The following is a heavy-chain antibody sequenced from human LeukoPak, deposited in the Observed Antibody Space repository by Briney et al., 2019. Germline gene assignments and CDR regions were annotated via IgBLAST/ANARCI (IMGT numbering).Heavy chain of an antibody. CDR2: MYYSGTT. CDR3: ARRPNSGTAAVNWFDP. D-gene: IGHD1-1*01. CDR1: GDSITSGYY. V-gene: IGHV4-39*01. J-gene: IGHJ5*02. Sequence: SETQSLTCTVSGDSITSGYYWGWIRQPPGKGLEWLGSMYYSGTTYYNPSVKSRVTISVETSRNRSSLKLSSVTAADTAVYYCARRPNSGTAAVNWFDPWGQGILVTVSS.